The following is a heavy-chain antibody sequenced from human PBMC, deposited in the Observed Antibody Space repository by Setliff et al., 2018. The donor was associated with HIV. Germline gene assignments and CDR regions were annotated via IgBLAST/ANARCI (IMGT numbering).Heavy chain of an antibody. CDR2: VYYSGTT. V-gene: IGHV4-39*01. J-gene: IGHJ2*01. D-gene: IGHD1-26*01. CDR1: SGSTSSTSSY. CDR3: ARHRYNWYFDV. Sequence: SETLSLTCSVSSGSTSSTSSYWGWIRQPPGKGLEWIVSVYYSGTTYYNPSLKSRVTISVDTSKSQFSLQLNSMTAADTALYYCARHRYNWYFDVWGRGTLVTVSS.